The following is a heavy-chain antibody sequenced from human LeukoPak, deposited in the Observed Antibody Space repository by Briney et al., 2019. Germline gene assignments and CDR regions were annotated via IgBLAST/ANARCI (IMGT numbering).Heavy chain of an antibody. J-gene: IGHJ3*02. D-gene: IGHD5-24*01. CDR2: INPSGGST. CDR1: GYTFTSYY. Sequence: GASVKVSCKASGYTFTSYYMHWVRQAPGQGLEWMGIINPSGGSTSYAQKFQGRVTMTRDMSTSTVYMELRSLRSDDTAVYYCARGLQETLAWLKALSAFDIWGQGTMVTVSS. V-gene: IGHV1-46*01. CDR3: ARGLQETLAWLKALSAFDI.